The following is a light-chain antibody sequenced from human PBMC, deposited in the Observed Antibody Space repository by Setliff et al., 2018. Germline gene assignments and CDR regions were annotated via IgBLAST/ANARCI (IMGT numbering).Light chain of an antibody. CDR2: EVS. CDR3: SSYTSSSTLYV. J-gene: IGLJ1*01. V-gene: IGLV2-14*01. CDR1: GSDVGDYKY. Sequence: ASVSGSPGQSITISCTGSGSDVGDYKYVSWYQQHPGKAPKLIIYEVSNRPSGVSNRFSGSKSGNTASLSISGLQAEDEADYYCSSYTSSSTLYVFGTGTKVTVL.